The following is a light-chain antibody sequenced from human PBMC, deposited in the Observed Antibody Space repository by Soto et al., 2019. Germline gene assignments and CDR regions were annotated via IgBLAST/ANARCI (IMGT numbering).Light chain of an antibody. CDR1: SSDVGGYNF. CDR2: NVY. Sequence: QSALTQPASVSGSPGQSITISCTGTSSDVGGYNFVSWYQQHPGKAPKLMLYNVYDRPSGISHRFSGSRSGNTASLTISGLQAEGEAHYYCNSYTSSSTLVFGGGTQLTVL. J-gene: IGLJ2*01. CDR3: NSYTSSSTLV. V-gene: IGLV2-14*03.